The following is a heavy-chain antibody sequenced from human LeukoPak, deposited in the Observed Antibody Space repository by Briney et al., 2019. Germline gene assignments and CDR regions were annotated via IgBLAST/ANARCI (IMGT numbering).Heavy chain of an antibody. CDR2: IYYSGST. Sequence: PSETLSLTCTVSGGSIRSSNYYWGWIRQPPGKGLEWIGNIYYSGSTYYNPSLKSRVTISVDTSKNQFSLRLSSVTAADTAVYYCASQPSCFDYWGQGTLVTVSS. CDR3: ASQPSCFDY. V-gene: IGHV4-39*01. J-gene: IGHJ4*02. D-gene: IGHD6-6*01. CDR1: GGSIRSSNYY.